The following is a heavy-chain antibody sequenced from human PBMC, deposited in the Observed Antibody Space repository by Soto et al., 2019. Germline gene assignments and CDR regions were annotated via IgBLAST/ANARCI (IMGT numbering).Heavy chain of an antibody. CDR3: ARGSLGYCSSTSCHRVYYFDY. Sequence: QVQLQQWGAGLLKPSETLSLTCAVYGGSFSGYYWSWIRQPPGKGLEWIGEINHSGSTNYNPSLKSRVTISVDTSKTQFSLKLSSVTAADTAVYYCARGSLGYCSSTSCHRVYYFDYWGQGTLVTVSS. V-gene: IGHV4-34*01. D-gene: IGHD2-2*01. CDR1: GGSFSGYY. CDR2: INHSGST. J-gene: IGHJ4*02.